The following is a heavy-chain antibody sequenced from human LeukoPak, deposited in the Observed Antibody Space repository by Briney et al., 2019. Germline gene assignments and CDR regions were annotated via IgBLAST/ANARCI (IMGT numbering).Heavy chain of an antibody. V-gene: IGHV3-30-3*01. Sequence: GGSLRLSCAASGFTFSSYAMHWVRQAPGKGLEWVAVISYDGSNKYYADSVKGRFTISRDNSKNTLYLQMNSLRAEDTAVYYCARDFYGDYGGYFDLWGRGTLVTVSS. CDR2: ISYDGSNK. CDR3: ARDFYGDYGGYFDL. D-gene: IGHD4-17*01. CDR1: GFTFSSYA. J-gene: IGHJ2*01.